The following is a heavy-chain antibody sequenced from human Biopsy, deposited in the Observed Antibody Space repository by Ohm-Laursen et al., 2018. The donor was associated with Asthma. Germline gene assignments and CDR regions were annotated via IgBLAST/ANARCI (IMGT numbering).Heavy chain of an antibody. Sequence: PSDTLSLTCVVSGDSLSSNSWWTWVRQSPGRGLEWIGEIYYSGSTNYHPSLEGRVTISVATSKNKFTLRLTSVTAADTAVYYCARAIGTGDWYFDVWGRGTLVTVSS. D-gene: IGHD1-1*01. CDR2: IYYSGST. V-gene: IGHV4/OR15-8*01. J-gene: IGHJ2*01. CDR3: ARAIGTGDWYFDV. CDR1: GDSLSSNSW.